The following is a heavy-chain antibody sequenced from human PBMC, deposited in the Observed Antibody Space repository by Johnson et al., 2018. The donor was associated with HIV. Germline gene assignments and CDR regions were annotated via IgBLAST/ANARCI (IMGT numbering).Heavy chain of an antibody. CDR1: GFTFSSYG. CDR2: IWYDGSNK. D-gene: IGHD7-27*01. Sequence: QVQLVESGGGVVQPGGSLRLSCAASGFTFSSYGMHWVRQAPGKGLEWVAVIWYDGSNKYYADSVKGRFTISRDNSKNTLYLPMNSLRAEDTAGYYWAKARANWGSRDAFDIWGQGTVVTVSS. J-gene: IGHJ3*02. CDR3: AKARANWGSRDAFDI. V-gene: IGHV3-33*06.